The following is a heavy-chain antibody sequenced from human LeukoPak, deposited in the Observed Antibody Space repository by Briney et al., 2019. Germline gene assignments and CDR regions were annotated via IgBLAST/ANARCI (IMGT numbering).Heavy chain of an antibody. CDR1: GFTFSSYG. CDR2: ISYDGSNK. CDR3: ARGASYDILTGSFDI. D-gene: IGHD3-9*01. V-gene: IGHV3-30*03. J-gene: IGHJ3*02. Sequence: GGSLRLSCAASGFTFSSYGMHWVRQAPGKGLEWVAVISYDGSNKYYADSVKGRFTISRDNSKNTLYLQMNSLRAEDTAVYYCARGASYDILTGSFDIWGQGTMVTVSS.